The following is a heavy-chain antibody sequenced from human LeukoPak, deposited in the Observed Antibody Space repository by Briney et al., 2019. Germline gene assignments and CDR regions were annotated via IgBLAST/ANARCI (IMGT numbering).Heavy chain of an antibody. D-gene: IGHD6-6*01. CDR2: ISPYYNNT. Sequence: ASVKVSCKASGYTFASYGISWVRQAPGQGLEWMGWISPYYNNTNYAQKFQGRVSMTTHTSMSTAYMELRSLRSDDTAVYFCTRNPVQLNPLFDIWGQGTVVTVSS. V-gene: IGHV1-18*01. CDR3: TRNPVQLNPLFDI. J-gene: IGHJ3*02. CDR1: GYTFASYG.